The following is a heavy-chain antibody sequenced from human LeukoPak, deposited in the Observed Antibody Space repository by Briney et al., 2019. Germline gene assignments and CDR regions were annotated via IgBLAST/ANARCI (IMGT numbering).Heavy chain of an antibody. CDR3: AKDREYSGSYRPGQTRYSYGMDV. Sequence: GESLRLSCAASGVTFSSYAMNWGRHAPGQGQELGSSISGTCGSTYYTDSVNGRYTISRDNSKNTLYLLVKSLRAEATAVFYCAKDREYSGSYRPGQTRYSYGMDVWGQGTTVTVS. CDR2: ISGTCGST. CDR1: GVTFSSYA. J-gene: IGHJ6*02. V-gene: IGHV3-23*01. D-gene: IGHD1-26*01.